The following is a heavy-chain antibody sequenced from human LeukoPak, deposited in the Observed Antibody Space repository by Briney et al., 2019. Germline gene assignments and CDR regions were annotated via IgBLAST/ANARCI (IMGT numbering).Heavy chain of an antibody. CDR2: INHSGST. D-gene: IGHD5-12*01. CDR3: TRGPSVAAHLDY. CDR1: GGSFSGYY. J-gene: IGHJ4*02. V-gene: IGHV4-34*01. Sequence: SETLSLTCAVYGGSFSGYYWSWIRQPPGKGLEWIGEINHSGSTNYNPSLKSRVTISVDTSKNQFSLKLSSVTAADTAVYYCTRGPSVAAHLDYWGRGTLVTVSS.